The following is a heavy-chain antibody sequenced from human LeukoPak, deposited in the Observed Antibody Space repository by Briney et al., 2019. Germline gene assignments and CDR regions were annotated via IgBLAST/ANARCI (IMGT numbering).Heavy chain of an antibody. J-gene: IGHJ4*02. Sequence: ASVKVSCKASGYTFTNYAINWVRQAPGQGLELMGLINPSGGSTTYAQKFQGRVTMTRDMSTSTVYMDLSSLRSEDTAVYYCARDPLIAVAGYIFDYWGQGTLVTVSS. V-gene: IGHV1-46*01. CDR2: INPSGGST. CDR1: GYTFTNYA. D-gene: IGHD6-19*01. CDR3: ARDPLIAVAGYIFDY.